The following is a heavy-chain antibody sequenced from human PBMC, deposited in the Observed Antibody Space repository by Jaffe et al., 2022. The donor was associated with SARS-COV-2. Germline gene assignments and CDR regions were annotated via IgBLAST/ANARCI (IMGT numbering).Heavy chain of an antibody. CDR1: GFTVSSNY. Sequence: EVQLVESGGGLVQPGGSLRLSCAASGFTVSSNYMSWVRQAPGKGLEWVSVIYSGGSTYYADSVKGRFTISRHNSKNTLYLQMNSLRAEDTAVYYCARGMTVAGTVYYYGMDVWGQGTTVTVSS. CDR3: ARGMTVAGTVYYYGMDV. CDR2: IYSGGST. J-gene: IGHJ6*02. D-gene: IGHD6-19*01. V-gene: IGHV3-53*04.